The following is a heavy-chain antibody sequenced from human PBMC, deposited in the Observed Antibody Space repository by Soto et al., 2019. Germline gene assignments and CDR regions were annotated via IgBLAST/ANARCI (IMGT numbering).Heavy chain of an antibody. Sequence: QVQLVESGGGVVQPGRSLRLSCAASGFTFSSYGMHWVRQAPGKGLEWVAVISYDGSNKYYADAVKGRFTISRDNSKNTLYLQMNSLRAEDTAVYYCAKDLMRYLSVYYSYMDVWGKGTTVTVSS. CDR2: ISYDGSNK. D-gene: IGHD2-8*01. V-gene: IGHV3-30*18. J-gene: IGHJ6*03. CDR3: AKDLMRYLSVYYSYMDV. CDR1: GFTFSSYG.